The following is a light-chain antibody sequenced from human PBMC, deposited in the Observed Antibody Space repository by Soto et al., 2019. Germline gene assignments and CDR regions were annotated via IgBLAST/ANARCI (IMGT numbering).Light chain of an antibody. CDR2: EVS. Sequence: QSALTQPASVSGSPGQSITISCTGTSSDVGSYNLVSWYQQHPGKAPKLMICEVSKRPSGVSNRFSGSKSGNTASLTISGLQDEDEADYYCCSCAGSRTVFGTGTKVTVL. V-gene: IGLV2-23*02. J-gene: IGLJ1*01. CDR1: SSDVGSYNL. CDR3: CSCAGSRTV.